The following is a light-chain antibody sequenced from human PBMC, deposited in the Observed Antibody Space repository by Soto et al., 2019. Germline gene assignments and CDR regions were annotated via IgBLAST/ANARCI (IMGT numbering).Light chain of an antibody. CDR1: SSNIGSNT. V-gene: IGLV1-44*01. CDR3: VAWDDRLNAYV. J-gene: IGLJ1*01. CDR2: SIN. Sequence: QSVLTQPPSASGTPGQRVTMSCSGSSSNIGSNTVNWYQQLPGTAPKLLIYSINQRPSGVPDRFSGSKSGTSASLAISGLQSEDEADYYCVAWDDRLNAYVFGTGTKLTVL.